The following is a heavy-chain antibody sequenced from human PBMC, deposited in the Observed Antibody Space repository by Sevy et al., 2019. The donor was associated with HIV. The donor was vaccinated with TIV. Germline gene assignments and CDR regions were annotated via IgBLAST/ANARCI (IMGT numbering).Heavy chain of an antibody. CDR1: GYTFTSYY. V-gene: IGHV1-46*01. D-gene: IGHD3-3*01. CDR3: ARRYDFWSGYYTPYYYYGMDV. Sequence: ASVKVSCKASGYTFTSYYMHWVRQAPGQGLEWKGIINPSGGSTSDAQKFQGRVTMTRDTSTSTVYMELSSLRSEDTAVYYCARRYDFWSGYYTPYYYYGMDVWGQGTTVTVSS. J-gene: IGHJ6*02. CDR2: INPSGGST.